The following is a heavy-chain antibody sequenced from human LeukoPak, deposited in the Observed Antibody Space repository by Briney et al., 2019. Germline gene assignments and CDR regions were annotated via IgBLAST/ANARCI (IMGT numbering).Heavy chain of an antibody. CDR2: IDYSGST. CDR1: GDSVSTNY. V-gene: IGHV4-59*08. CDR3: ARLNGGN. D-gene: IGHD4-23*01. J-gene: IGHJ4*02. Sequence: SETLTLTSTVSGDSVSTNYLSWIRQPTGKGLEWIGYIDYSGSTAYNPSLNGRVAVSLDASKNQFSLKLRSVTAADTAVYYCARLNGGNWGPGILVTVSS.